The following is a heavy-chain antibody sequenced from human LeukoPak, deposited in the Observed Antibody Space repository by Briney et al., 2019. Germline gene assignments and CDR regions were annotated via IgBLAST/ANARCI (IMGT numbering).Heavy chain of an antibody. CDR1: GFTFSTYY. Sequence: RGSLRLSCAASGFTFSTYYMTWIRQAPGKGLEWVSYISPSDTEIYYADSVKGRFTISRDNAKNSLYLQMNSLRVEDTAVYYCARVVSFATDYWGQGTLVTVSS. CDR3: ARVVSFATDY. J-gene: IGHJ4*02. V-gene: IGHV3-11*01. D-gene: IGHD5-24*01. CDR2: ISPSDTEI.